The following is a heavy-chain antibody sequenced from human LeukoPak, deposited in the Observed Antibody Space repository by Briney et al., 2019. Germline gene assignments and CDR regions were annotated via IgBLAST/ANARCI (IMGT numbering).Heavy chain of an antibody. CDR1: GFTFSSYW. CDR3: AREGVAGIRARVGSDP. J-gene: IGHJ5*02. V-gene: IGHV3-7*03. D-gene: IGHD6-19*01. Sequence: GGSLRLSCAASGFTFSSYWMSWVRQAPGKGLEWVANIKQDGSEKYYVDSVKGRFTISRDNAKNSLYLQMNSLRAEVTAVYYCAREGVAGIRARVGSDPWGQGTLVTVSS. CDR2: IKQDGSEK.